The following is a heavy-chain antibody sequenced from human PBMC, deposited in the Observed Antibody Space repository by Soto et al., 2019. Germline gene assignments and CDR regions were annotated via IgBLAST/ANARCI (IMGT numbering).Heavy chain of an antibody. V-gene: IGHV4-59*08. Sequence: QVQLQESGPGLVKPSETLSLTCTVSGGSIDSYYWTCIRQPPGKGLEWIGYVYYTGTTNYSPSLKRRVTISVDTSMNQSSLKLSSVTAADTAFYSCARLGAYYQSLDTWGQGTLVTVSS. CDR3: ARLGAYYQSLDT. CDR2: VYYTGTT. J-gene: IGHJ5*02. CDR1: GGSIDSYY. D-gene: IGHD3-22*01.